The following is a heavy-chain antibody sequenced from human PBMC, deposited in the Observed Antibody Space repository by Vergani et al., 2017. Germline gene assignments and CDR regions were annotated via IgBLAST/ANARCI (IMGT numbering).Heavy chain of an antibody. CDR1: GFTFDDYA. CDR3: VKDIAASGNYWYFGL. CDR2: INWNSDSI. V-gene: IGHV3-9*01. Sequence: EVQLVESGGGLVQPGRSLRLSCAASGFTFDDYAMHWVRQAPGKGLEWVSGINWNSDSIAYADSVQGRFTISRDNAKNSLYLQMNSLRAEDTALYYCVKDIAASGNYWYFGLWGRGSLVTVS. J-gene: IGHJ2*01. D-gene: IGHD6-13*01.